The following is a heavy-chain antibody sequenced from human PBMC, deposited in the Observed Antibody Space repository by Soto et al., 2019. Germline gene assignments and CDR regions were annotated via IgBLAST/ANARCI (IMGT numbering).Heavy chain of an antibody. D-gene: IGHD2-8*01. J-gene: IGHJ5*02. CDR1: GYTFTSYD. Sequence: QVQLVQSGAEVKKPGASVKVSCKASGYTFTSYDINWVRQATGQGLEWMGWMNPNSGNTGYAQKFQGRVTMTRNTYISTAYMELSSLRSEDTAVYYCARVRGGTNGVCYPRWFDPWGQGTLVTVSS. V-gene: IGHV1-8*01. CDR3: ARVRGGTNGVCYPRWFDP. CDR2: MNPNSGNT.